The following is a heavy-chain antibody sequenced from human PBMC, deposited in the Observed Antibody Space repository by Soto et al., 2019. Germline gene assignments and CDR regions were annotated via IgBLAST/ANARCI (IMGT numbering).Heavy chain of an antibody. D-gene: IGHD1-26*01. CDR2: IYHSAST. CDR3: ARDRSLGIVGAPGYYGMDV. CDR1: GGYISSSNW. V-gene: IGHV4-4*02. J-gene: IGHJ6*02. Sequence: SETLSLTCAVSGGYISSSNWWSWVRQPPGKGLEWIGEIYHSASTNYNPSLKSRVTISVDKSKNQFSLKLSSVTAADTAVYYCARDRSLGIVGAPGYYGMDVWGQGTTVTVSS.